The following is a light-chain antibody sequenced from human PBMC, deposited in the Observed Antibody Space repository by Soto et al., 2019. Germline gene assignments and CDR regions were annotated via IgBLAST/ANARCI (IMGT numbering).Light chain of an antibody. CDR3: QKYNSAPPVT. J-gene: IGKJ4*01. CDR1: QGISNY. V-gene: IGKV1-27*01. CDR2: AAS. Sequence: DIQMTQSPSSLSASVGDRVTITCRASQGISNYLAWYQQKPGKVPKLLIYAASTLQSGVPSRFSGSGSGTDFSLTISSLQPEDVATYYCQKYNSAPPVTFGGGTKVEIK.